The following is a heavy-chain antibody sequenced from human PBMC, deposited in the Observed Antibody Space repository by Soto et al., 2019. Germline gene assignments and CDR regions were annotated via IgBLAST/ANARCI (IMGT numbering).Heavy chain of an antibody. D-gene: IGHD3-10*01. J-gene: IGHJ4*02. V-gene: IGHV1-3*01. CDR3: AKVGATMVRGVIMSGFDY. Sequence: ASVKVSCKASGYTFTSYAMHWVRQAPGQRLEWMGWINAGNGNTKYSQKFQGRVTITRDTSASTAYMELSSLRSEDTAVYYCAKVGATMVRGVIMSGFDYWGQGSLVTVSS. CDR1: GYTFTSYA. CDR2: INAGNGNT.